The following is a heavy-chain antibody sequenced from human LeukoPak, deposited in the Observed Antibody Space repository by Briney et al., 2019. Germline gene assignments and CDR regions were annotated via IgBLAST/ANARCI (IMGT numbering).Heavy chain of an antibody. CDR1: GFTFSNYY. CDR2: ISSSGSTI. CDR3: ARAHGSGYDYTFDY. V-gene: IGHV3-11*01. D-gene: IGHD5-12*01. J-gene: IGHJ4*02. Sequence: GGSLRPSCAASGFTFSNYYMSWIRQAPGKGLEWVSYISSSGSTIYYADSVKGRFTISRDNAKNSLYLQMNSLRAEDTAVYYCARAHGSGYDYTFDYWGQGTLVTVSS.